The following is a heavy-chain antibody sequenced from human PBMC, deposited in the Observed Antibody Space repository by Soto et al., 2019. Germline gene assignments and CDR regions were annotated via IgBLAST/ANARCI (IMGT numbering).Heavy chain of an antibody. J-gene: IGHJ4*02. CDR3: ASPAGADYTFDY. D-gene: IGHD4-4*01. Sequence: GGALRLSCSASGFTFSSYAMHWVRQAPGNGLEYVSAISSNGGSTYYADSVKGRFTISADTSKNQLSLNLRSVTAAVTAVYYCASPAGADYTFDYWGQGILVTVSS. CDR1: GFTFSSYA. CDR2: ISSNGGST. V-gene: IGHV3-64D*06.